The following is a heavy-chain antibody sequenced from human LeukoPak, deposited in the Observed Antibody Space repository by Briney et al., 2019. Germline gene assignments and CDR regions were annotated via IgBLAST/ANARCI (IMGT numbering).Heavy chain of an antibody. J-gene: IGHJ4*02. CDR1: GFTFDDYA. CDR2: ISWNSGSI. Sequence: GGSLRLSCAASGFTFDDYAMHWVRQAPGKGLEWVSGISWNSGSIGYADSVKGRFTISRDNAKNSLYLQMNSLRAEDTALYYCAKGSGYSYGYGYFDYWGQGTLVTVSS. V-gene: IGHV3-9*01. D-gene: IGHD5-18*01. CDR3: AKGSGYSYGYGYFDY.